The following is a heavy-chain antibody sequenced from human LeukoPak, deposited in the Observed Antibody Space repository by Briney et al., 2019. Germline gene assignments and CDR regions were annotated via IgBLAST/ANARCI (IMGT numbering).Heavy chain of an antibody. CDR1: GYTLTELS. D-gene: IGHD2/OR15-2a*01. CDR2: FDPEDGET. J-gene: IGHJ6*02. CDR3: ATSNSLVSSMDV. V-gene: IGHV1-24*01. Sequence: ASVKVSCKVSGYTLTELSMHWVRQAPGKGLEWMGGFDPEDGETIYAQKFQGRVTMTEDTSTDTAYVELSSLRSEDTAVYYCATSNSLVSSMDVWGQGTTVTVSS.